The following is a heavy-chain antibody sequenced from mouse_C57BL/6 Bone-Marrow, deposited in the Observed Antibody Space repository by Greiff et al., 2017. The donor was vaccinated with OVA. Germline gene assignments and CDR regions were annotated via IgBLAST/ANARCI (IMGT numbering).Heavy chain of an antibody. Sequence: EVQLQESGGGLVQPGGSLKLSCAASGFTFSDYGMAWVRQAPRKGPEWVAFISNLAYSIYYADTVTGRFTISRENAKNTLYLEMSSLRSEDTAMYYCARRLLRYPWYFDVWGTGTTVTVSS. V-gene: IGHV5-15*04. CDR1: GFTFSDYG. CDR2: ISNLAYSI. D-gene: IGHD1-1*01. J-gene: IGHJ1*03. CDR3: ARRLLRYPWYFDV.